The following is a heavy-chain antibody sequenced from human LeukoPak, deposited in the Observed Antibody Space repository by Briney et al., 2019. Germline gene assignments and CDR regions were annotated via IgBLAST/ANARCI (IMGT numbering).Heavy chain of an antibody. CDR2: IKQDGSEK. Sequence: PGGSLRLSCAASGFTFSSYWMSWVRQAPGKGLEWVANIKQDGSEKYYVDSVKGRFTISRDNAKNSLYLQMNSLRAEDTAVYYCARESPILWFGELVIYYYYMDVWGKGTTVTISS. V-gene: IGHV3-7*01. J-gene: IGHJ6*03. CDR1: GFTFSSYW. D-gene: IGHD3-10*01. CDR3: ARESPILWFGELVIYYYYMDV.